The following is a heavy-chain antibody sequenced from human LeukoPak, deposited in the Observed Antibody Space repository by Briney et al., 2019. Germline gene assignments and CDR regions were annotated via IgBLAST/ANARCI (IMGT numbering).Heavy chain of an antibody. V-gene: IGHV3-30*04. Sequence: GGSLRLSCAASGFTFSSYAMHWVRQAPGKGLEWVAVISYDGSNKYYADSVKGRFTISRDNSKNTLYLQMNSLRAEDTAVYYCAKDLSMVATRYYFDYWGQGTLVTVSS. CDR1: GFTFSSYA. CDR2: ISYDGSNK. D-gene: IGHD5-12*01. CDR3: AKDLSMVATRYYFDY. J-gene: IGHJ4*02.